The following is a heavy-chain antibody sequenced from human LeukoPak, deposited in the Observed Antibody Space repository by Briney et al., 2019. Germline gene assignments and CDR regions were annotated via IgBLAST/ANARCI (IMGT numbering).Heavy chain of an antibody. J-gene: IGHJ3*02. Sequence: PGGSLRLSCAGSGFTFRFYAMTWVRQAPGKGLEWVSGISGDASVSKDADSVKGRFNISRDNSKNTLYLQLNSLRVEDTAIYCAKAYSSSLYGDAFHIWGQGTMVTVSP. CDR2: ISGDASVS. CDR1: GFTFRFYA. CDR3: KAYSSSLYGDAFHI. V-gene: IGHV3-23*01. D-gene: IGHD6-13*01.